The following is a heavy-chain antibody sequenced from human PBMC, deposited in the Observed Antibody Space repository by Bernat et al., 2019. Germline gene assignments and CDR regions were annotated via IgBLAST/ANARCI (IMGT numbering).Heavy chain of an antibody. V-gene: IGHV4-39*01. D-gene: IGHD2/OR15-2a*01. CDR1: GGSISSGSHY. CDR3: ARGFLSETYYYHGMDV. CDR2: IYYSGGT. Sequence: QLQLQESGPGLVKPSETLSLICTVSGGSISSGSHYWGWIRQPPGKGLEWIGSIYYSGGTYYSPSLKSRATVSVDTAKNQFSLKLNSVTAADTAVYYCARGFLSETYYYHGMDVWGQGTTVTVSS. J-gene: IGHJ6*02.